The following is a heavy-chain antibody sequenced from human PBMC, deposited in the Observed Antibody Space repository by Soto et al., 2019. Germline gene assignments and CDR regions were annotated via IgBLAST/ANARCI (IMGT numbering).Heavy chain of an antibody. CDR1: GDSISNSHFY. J-gene: IGHJ5*02. CDR3: ARDYFDSSDYTTNWFDP. Sequence: PSETLSLTCSVSGDSISNSHFYWAWIRQPPGEGLEWIGSIYHTGNAYYNPSLKSRVTIFVDTSKNQFSLKLTSVTAADTALYYCARDYFDSSDYTTNWFDPWGQGSLVTVSS. D-gene: IGHD3-22*01. CDR2: IYHTGNA. V-gene: IGHV4-39*01.